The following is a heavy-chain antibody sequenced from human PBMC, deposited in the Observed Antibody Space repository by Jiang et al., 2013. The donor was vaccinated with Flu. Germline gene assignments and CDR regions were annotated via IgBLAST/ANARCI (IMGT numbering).Heavy chain of an antibody. CDR2: MSPNSGNT. V-gene: IGHV1-8*01. Sequence: SGAEVKKPGASVKVSCKASGYTFTSYDFNWVRQASGQGLEWMGWMSPNSGNTGYAQKFQGRVTMTRNTSISTAYMELSSLRSEDTAVYFCARGPHGCSGGSCYRDYWGQGTLVT. D-gene: IGHD2-15*01. CDR1: GYTFTSYD. J-gene: IGHJ4*02. CDR3: ARGPHGCSGGSCYRDY.